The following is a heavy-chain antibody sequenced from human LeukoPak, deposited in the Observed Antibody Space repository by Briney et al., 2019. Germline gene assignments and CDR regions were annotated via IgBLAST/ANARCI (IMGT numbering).Heavy chain of an antibody. J-gene: IGHJ5*02. CDR3: ARLPDGSGSYNWFDP. CDR2: IIPILGIA. V-gene: IGHV1-69*04. D-gene: IGHD3-10*01. CDR1: GGTFSSYA. Sequence: SVKVSCKASGGTFSSYAISWVRQAPGQGLEWMGRIIPILGIANYAQKFQGRVTITADKSTSTAYMELSSLRSEDTAVYYCARLPDGSGSYNWFDPWGQGTLVTVSS.